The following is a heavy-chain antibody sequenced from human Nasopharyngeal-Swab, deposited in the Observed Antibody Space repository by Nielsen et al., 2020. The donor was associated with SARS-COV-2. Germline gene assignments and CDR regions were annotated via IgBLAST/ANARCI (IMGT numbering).Heavy chain of an antibody. CDR3: ARDGQSYGMDV. V-gene: IGHV3-53*01. CDR1: GFTVSSNY. Sequence: GALRLSCAASGFTVSSNYMSWVRQAPGKGLEWVSVIYSGGSTYYADSMKGRFTISRDNSKNTLYLQMNSLRAEDTAVYYCARDGQSYGMDVWGQGTTVTVSS. J-gene: IGHJ6*02. CDR2: IYSGGST.